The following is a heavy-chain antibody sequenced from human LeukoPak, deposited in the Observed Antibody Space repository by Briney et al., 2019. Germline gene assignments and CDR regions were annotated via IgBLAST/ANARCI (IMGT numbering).Heavy chain of an antibody. V-gene: IGHV4-30-4*01. Sequence: PSETLSLTCTVSGGSFSSGDYYCSWIRQPPGKGLEWIGYIYYSGSAYYNPSLKSRVTISVDTSKSLFSLKLSSVTAADTAVYYCARGGAYRYDSSGHYPEYFQHWGQGTLVTVSS. CDR2: IYYSGSA. D-gene: IGHD3-22*01. CDR1: GGSFSSGDYY. CDR3: ARGGAYRYDSSGHYPEYFQH. J-gene: IGHJ1*01.